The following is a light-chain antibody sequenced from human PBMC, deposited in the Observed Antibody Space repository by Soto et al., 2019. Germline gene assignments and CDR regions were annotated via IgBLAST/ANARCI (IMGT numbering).Light chain of an antibody. CDR2: AAS. Sequence: DIQMTQSPSSLSASVGDRVTITCRASQGIRNDLGWFKQKPGKASKRLMYAASSLQSGVPSRFSCSGSGTEFTLTISCLQPQDFATYYCQLYKTYPPSFGQGTKLEIK. J-gene: IGKJ2*01. CDR1: QGIRND. CDR3: QLYKTYPPS. V-gene: IGKV1-17*01.